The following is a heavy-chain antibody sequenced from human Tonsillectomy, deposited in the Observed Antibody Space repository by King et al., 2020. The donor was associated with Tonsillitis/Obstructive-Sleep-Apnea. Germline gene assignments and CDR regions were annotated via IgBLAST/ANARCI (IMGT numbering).Heavy chain of an antibody. CDR1: GFTVSNNY. CDR2: IYSGGST. D-gene: IGHD3-3*01. J-gene: IGHJ4*02. V-gene: IGHV3-66*01. Sequence: VQLVESGGGLVQPGGSLRLSCAASGFTVSNNYMTWVRQAPGKGLEWVSTIYSGGSTYYADSVKGRFTISRDNSKNTLYLHMNSLRAEDTAVYYCAGGVVISLFDYWGQGTLVTVSS. CDR3: AGGVVISLFDY.